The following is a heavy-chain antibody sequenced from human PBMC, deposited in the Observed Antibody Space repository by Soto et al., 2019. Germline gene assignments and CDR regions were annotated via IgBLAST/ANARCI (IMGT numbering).Heavy chain of an antibody. CDR2: IYTSGST. CDR1: GGSISSYY. Sequence: PSETLSLTCTVSGGSISSYYWSWIRQPAGKGLEWIGRIYTSGSTNYNPSLKSRVTMSADTSKNQFSLKLSSVTAADTAVYYCARQNSGWESNWFDPWGQGTLVTVSS. D-gene: IGHD6-19*01. J-gene: IGHJ5*02. CDR3: ARQNSGWESNWFDP. V-gene: IGHV4-4*07.